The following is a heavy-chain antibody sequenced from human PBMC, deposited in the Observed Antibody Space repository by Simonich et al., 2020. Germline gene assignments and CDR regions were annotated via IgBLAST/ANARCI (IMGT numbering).Heavy chain of an antibody. CDR1: GYTFTGYY. J-gene: IGHJ6*03. Sequence: QVQLVQSGAEVKKPGASVKVSCKASGYTFTGYYMHWVRQAPGQGLEGMGWINPTRGGTNYAQKFQGRVTMTRDTSISTAYMELSRLRSDDTAVYYCARGGVQYYYYYMDVWGKGTTVTVSS. CDR2: INPTRGGT. V-gene: IGHV1-2*02. D-gene: IGHD3-3*01. CDR3: ARGGVQYYYYYMDV.